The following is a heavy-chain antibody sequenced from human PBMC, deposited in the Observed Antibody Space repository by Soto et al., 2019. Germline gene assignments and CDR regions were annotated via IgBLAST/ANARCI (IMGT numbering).Heavy chain of an antibody. CDR2: IYHSGST. CDR1: GGSISSSNW. D-gene: IGHD3-10*01. CDR3: ARGYGSGRNFDY. J-gene: IGHJ4*02. Sequence: PSETLSLTCAVSGGSISSSNWWSWVRQPPGKGLEWIGEIYHSGSTNYNPSLKRRVTISVDKSKNQFSLKLSSVTAADTAVYYCARGYGSGRNFDYRGQGTLVTVSS. V-gene: IGHV4-4*02.